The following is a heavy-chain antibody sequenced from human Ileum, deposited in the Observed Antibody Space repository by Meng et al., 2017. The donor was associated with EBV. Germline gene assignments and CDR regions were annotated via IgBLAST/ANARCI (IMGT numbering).Heavy chain of an antibody. D-gene: IGHD3-10*01. V-gene: IGHV1-18*01. J-gene: IGHJ4*02. Sequence: VDPVQLGPRLKKPGAAVKGSCKAADYTFMGYGVSWVRQAPGQGLEWMAWLGAHDGDTSHAPKFQGRVTVSADRPTATAYMELRSLRSDDTAVYYCARGTPGRSYSDYWGQGTLVTVSS. CDR2: LGAHDGDT. CDR3: ARGTPGRSYSDY. CDR1: DYTFMGYG.